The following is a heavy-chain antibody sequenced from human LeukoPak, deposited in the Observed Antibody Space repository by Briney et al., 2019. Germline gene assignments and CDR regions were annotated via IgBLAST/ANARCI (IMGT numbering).Heavy chain of an antibody. D-gene: IGHD4-17*01. CDR1: GFTFSRFW. Sequence: PGGSLRLSCAASGFTFSRFWMSWVRQTPGKGLEWVANIKQDGSEDYYVDSVKGRFTISRDNAKNSLYLQMNSLRAEGTAVYYCARGSDTVTTKGYFDHWGQGTLVTVSS. CDR2: IKQDGSED. CDR3: ARGSDTVTTKGYFDH. V-gene: IGHV3-7*01. J-gene: IGHJ4*02.